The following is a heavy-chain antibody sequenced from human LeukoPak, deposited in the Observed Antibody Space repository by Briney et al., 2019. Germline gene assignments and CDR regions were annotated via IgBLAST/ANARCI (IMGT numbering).Heavy chain of an antibody. CDR3: ARHLVALEMATNGDYFDY. Sequence: GESLKISCKGSGYSFTSYWIGWVRQMPGKGLEWMGIIYPGDSDTRYSPSFQGQVTISADKSISTAYLQWSSLKASDTAMYYCARHLVALEMATNGDYFDYWGQGTLDTVSS. V-gene: IGHV5-51*01. CDR2: IYPGDSDT. CDR1: GYSFTSYW. J-gene: IGHJ4*02. D-gene: IGHD5-24*01.